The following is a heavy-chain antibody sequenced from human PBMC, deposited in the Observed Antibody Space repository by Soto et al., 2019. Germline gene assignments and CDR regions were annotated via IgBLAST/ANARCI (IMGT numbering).Heavy chain of an antibody. V-gene: IGHV1-69*12. CDR2: IIPVFGTP. CDR1: GGSLSNYG. J-gene: IGHJ6*02. Sequence: QVQLVQSGAEVKTPGSSVKVSCKASGGSLSNYGISWVRQAPGQGLEWMRAIIPVFGTPNYAKKLQDRVKITADESTTTGYMEVRGLKSENTAVYYCARADSTRIGVTTYYAMDVGGQWTTVTVSS. CDR3: ARADSTRIGVTTYYAMDV. D-gene: IGHD4-17*01.